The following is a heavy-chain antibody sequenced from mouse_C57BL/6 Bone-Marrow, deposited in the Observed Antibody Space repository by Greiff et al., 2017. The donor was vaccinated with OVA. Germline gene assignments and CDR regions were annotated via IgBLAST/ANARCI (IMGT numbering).Heavy chain of an antibody. V-gene: IGHV5-17*01. Sequence: EVQLQESGGGLVKPGGSLKLSCAASGFTFSDYGMHWVRQAPETGLEWVAYISSGSSTIYYADTVKGRFTISRDNAKNTLFLQMTSLGSEDTAMYYCARPPMDYWGQGTSVTVSS. CDR3: ARPPMDY. CDR1: GFTFSDYG. CDR2: ISSGSSTI. J-gene: IGHJ4*01.